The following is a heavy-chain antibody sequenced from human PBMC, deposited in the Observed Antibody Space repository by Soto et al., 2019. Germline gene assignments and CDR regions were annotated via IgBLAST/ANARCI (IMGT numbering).Heavy chain of an antibody. Sequence: ASVKVSCKASGYTFTSYDINWVRQATGQGLEWMGWMNPNSGNTGYAQKFQGRVTMTRNTSISTAYMELSSLRSEDTAVYYCARGGEAYGSGSYSPRSKDVWGKGTTVTVSS. CDR1: GYTFTSYD. D-gene: IGHD3-10*01. V-gene: IGHV1-8*01. CDR3: ARGGEAYGSGSYSPRSKDV. CDR2: MNPNSGNT. J-gene: IGHJ6*04.